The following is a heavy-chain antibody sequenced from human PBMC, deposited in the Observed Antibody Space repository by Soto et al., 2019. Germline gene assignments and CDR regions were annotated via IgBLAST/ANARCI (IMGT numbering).Heavy chain of an antibody. CDR2: ISYDGSNK. D-gene: IGHD6-19*01. Sequence: GGSLRLSCAASGFTFSSYAMHWVRQAPGKGLEWVAVISYDGSNKYYADSVKGRFTISRDNSKNTLYLQMNSLRAEDTAVYYCARDVIAVAANDAFDIWGQGTMVTVSS. CDR1: GFTFSSYA. V-gene: IGHV3-30-3*01. CDR3: ARDVIAVAANDAFDI. J-gene: IGHJ3*02.